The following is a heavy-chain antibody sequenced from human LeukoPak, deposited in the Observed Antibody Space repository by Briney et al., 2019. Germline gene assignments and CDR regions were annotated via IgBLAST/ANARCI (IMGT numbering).Heavy chain of an antibody. J-gene: IGHJ4*02. CDR2: IYYSGST. Sequence: PSQTLSLTCIVSGGSISSGDYYWSWIRQPPGKGLEWIVYIYYSGSTYYTPSLKSLVTISVATSKNQSSLKLSSVTAADTAVYYCARMDCSSTSCYAQDLVGQLDYWGQGTLVTVSS. V-gene: IGHV4-30-4*01. CDR1: GGSISSGDYY. CDR3: ARMDCSSTSCYAQDLVGQLDY. D-gene: IGHD2-2*01.